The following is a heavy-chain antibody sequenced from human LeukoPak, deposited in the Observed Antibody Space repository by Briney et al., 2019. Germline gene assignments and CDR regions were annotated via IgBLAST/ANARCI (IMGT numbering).Heavy chain of an antibody. V-gene: IGHV3-30*18. CDR3: AKGGGGGYSYGQRLGY. Sequence: GRSLRLSCAASGFTFSSYGMHWVRQAPGNGLEGVAVISYDGSNKYYADSVKGRFTISRDNSKNTPDLQMNRLSAGGTAGYYCAKGGGGGYSYGQRLGYWGQGTLVTVSS. D-gene: IGHD5-18*01. CDR1: GFTFSSYG. CDR2: ISYDGSNK. J-gene: IGHJ4*02.